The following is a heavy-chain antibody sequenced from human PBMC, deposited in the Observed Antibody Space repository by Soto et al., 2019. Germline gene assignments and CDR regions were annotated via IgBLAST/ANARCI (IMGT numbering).Heavy chain of an antibody. J-gene: IGHJ5*02. D-gene: IGHD2-2*02. V-gene: IGHV3-23*01. CDR3: AKVDLDIVVVPAAIRGGWFDP. Sequence: EVQLLESGGGLVQPGGSLRLSCAASGFTFSSYAMSWVRQAPGKGLEWVSAISGSGGSTYYADSVKGRFTISRDNSKNTLYLQMNSLRAEGTAVYYCAKVDLDIVVVPAAIRGGWFDPWGQGTLVTVSS. CDR1: GFTFSSYA. CDR2: ISGSGGST.